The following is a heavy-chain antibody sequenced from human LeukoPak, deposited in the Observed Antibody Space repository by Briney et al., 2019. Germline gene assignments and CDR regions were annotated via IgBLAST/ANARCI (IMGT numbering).Heavy chain of an antibody. J-gene: IGHJ6*02. CDR1: GFTFSLYT. Sequence: PGGSLRLSCAASGFTFSLYTMNWVPQAPGKGLEWVSCISGSSSYIHYADSVKGRFTFSRDNAKNSLYLQMNSLRAEDTAVYYCARQNAGYNYGYSYYYGMDVWGQGATVTVSS. V-gene: IGHV3-21*01. CDR2: ISGSSSYI. D-gene: IGHD1-1*01. CDR3: ARQNAGYNYGYSYYYGMDV.